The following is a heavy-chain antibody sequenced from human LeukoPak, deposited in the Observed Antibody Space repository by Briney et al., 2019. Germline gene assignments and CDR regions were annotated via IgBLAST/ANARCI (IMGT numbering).Heavy chain of an antibody. CDR3: AREGGPYRPLDY. Sequence: SETLSLTCTVSGGSISSFYWSWIRQPPGKGLEWIGCVYYSGTTDYNPSLKSRVTISVDESKNQLFLKLTSVTAADTAVYYCAREGGPYRPLDYSGQGTLVTVSS. CDR1: GGSISSFY. V-gene: IGHV4-59*12. J-gene: IGHJ4*02. CDR2: VYYSGTT.